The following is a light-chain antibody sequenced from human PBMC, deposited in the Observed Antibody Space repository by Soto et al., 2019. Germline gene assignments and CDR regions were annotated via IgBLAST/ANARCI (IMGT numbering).Light chain of an antibody. CDR3: QKYDSAPT. CDR2: AAS. J-gene: IGKJ1*01. CDR1: QGISNS. V-gene: IGKV1-27*01. Sequence: DIQMTQSPSSLSASVGDRVTITCRPSQGISNSLAWYQQKPGKVPKPLIHAASTLQSGVPSRFSGSGSGTDFTLTISSLQPEDVATYYCQKYDSAPTFGPGTKVDIK.